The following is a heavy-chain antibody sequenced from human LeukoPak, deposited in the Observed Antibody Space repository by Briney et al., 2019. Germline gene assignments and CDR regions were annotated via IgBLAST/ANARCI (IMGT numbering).Heavy chain of an antibody. CDR2: ISAYNGNT. V-gene: IGHV1-18*01. J-gene: IGHJ6*03. Sequence: ASVKISCDPSGYTFTGYSMSWVRQAPGLGIEWMGWISAYNGNTNYAQKLQGRVTMTTDTSTSTAYMELRSLRSDDTAVYYCARLLPGYTYYYYYYYMDVWGKGTTVTVSS. CDR1: GYTFTGYS. CDR3: ARLLPGYTYYYYYYYMDV. D-gene: IGHD6-13*01.